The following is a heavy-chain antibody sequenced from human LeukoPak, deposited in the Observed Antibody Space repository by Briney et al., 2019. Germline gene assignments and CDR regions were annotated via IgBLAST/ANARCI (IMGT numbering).Heavy chain of an antibody. CDR3: ATDHGFNYGAYFDY. Sequence: PGRSLRLSCAASGFTFNSFGMHWVRQAPGKGLEWVAVISYDGSNKYSADSVKGRFTISRDNSKNTLYLQMNSLRPEDTAVYYCATDHGFNYGAYFDYWGQGTLVTVSS. CDR1: GFTFNSFG. D-gene: IGHD4-17*01. CDR2: ISYDGSNK. J-gene: IGHJ4*02. V-gene: IGHV3-30*03.